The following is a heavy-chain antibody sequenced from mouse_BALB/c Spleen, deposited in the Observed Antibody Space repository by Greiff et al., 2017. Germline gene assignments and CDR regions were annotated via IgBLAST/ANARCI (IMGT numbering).Heavy chain of an antibody. CDR3: ARDHGNYLYYFDY. V-gene: IGHV2-6-7*01. Sequence: VKLMESGPGLVAPSQSLSITCTVSGFSLTGYGVNWVRQPPGKGLEWLGMIWGDGSTDYNSALKSRLSISKDNSKSQVFLKMNSLQTDDTARYYCARDHGNYLYYFDYWGQGTTLTVSS. CDR2: IWGDGST. D-gene: IGHD2-1*01. CDR1: GFSLTGYG. J-gene: IGHJ2*01.